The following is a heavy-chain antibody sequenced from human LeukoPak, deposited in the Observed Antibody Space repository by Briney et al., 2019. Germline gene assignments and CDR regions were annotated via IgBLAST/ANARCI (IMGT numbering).Heavy chain of an antibody. CDR3: ARIGFSATTSSY. CDR2: ITGDGGGT. J-gene: IGHJ4*02. CDR1: GFTFRNYV. D-gene: IGHD2/OR15-2a*01. V-gene: IGHV3-23*01. Sequence: GGSLRLSCAASGFTFRNYVMSWVRQTPGKGLEWVSAITGDGGGTNHADSVKGRFTISRDNNKDTVFLQMNNLRSEDTALYYCARIGFSATTSSYWGRGTRFIVSS.